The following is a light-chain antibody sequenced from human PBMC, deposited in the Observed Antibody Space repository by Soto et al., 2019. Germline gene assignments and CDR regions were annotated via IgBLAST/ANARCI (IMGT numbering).Light chain of an antibody. CDR3: QQYGTSPLT. CDR1: QSVGSTY. CDR2: GVS. Sequence: EIVLTQSPGTLSLSPGERATLSCRASQSVGSTYLAWYEQKPGQAPKLLIYGVSSRATGIPDRFSGSVSGTDFTLTISRLEPEDFAVYYCQQYGTSPLTFGPGTKVDI. J-gene: IGKJ3*01. V-gene: IGKV3-20*01.